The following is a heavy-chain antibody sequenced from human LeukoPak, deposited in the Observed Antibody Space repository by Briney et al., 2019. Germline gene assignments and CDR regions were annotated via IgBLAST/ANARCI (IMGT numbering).Heavy chain of an antibody. CDR1: GFTLSSHD. J-gene: IGHJ4*02. D-gene: IGHD7-27*01. CDR2: IGTAGDT. V-gene: IGHV3-13*01. Sequence: GGSLRLSCAASGFTLSSHDMHWVRQATGKGLEWVSAIGTAGDTYYPGPVKGRFTISRENAKNSLFLQMDSLRAGDTAVYYCARATLGFDYWGQGTLVTVSS. CDR3: ARATLGFDY.